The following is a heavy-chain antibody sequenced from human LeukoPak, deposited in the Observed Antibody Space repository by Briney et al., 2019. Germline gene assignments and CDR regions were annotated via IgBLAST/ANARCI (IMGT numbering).Heavy chain of an antibody. CDR1: GYSFSNDW. CDR3: ARRGCNGGSCYAY. J-gene: IGHJ4*02. D-gene: IGHD2-15*01. Sequence: GESLKISCKGPGYSFSNDWIGWVRQMPGKGLEWMGIIYPGDSDTRYSPSFQGQVTISADKSISTAYLQWSSLGASDTAVYYCARRGCNGGSCYAYWGQGTLVTVSS. V-gene: IGHV5-51*01. CDR2: IYPGDSDT.